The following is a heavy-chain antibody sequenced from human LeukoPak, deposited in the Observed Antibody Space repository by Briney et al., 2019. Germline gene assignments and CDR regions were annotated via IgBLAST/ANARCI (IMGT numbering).Heavy chain of an antibody. D-gene: IGHD3-16*02. CDR2: IHHDGRI. CDR1: GGSIDSTNW. J-gene: IGHJ4*02. V-gene: IGHV4/OR15-8*01. CDR3: ARSHDHLWGNYPDY. Sequence: SETLSLTCDVSGGSIDSTNWWNWVRQPPGEGLEWIREIHHDGRINYNPSLKSRVTLSVDKSKNQFSLRLNSVTAADTAMYYCARSHDHLWGNYPDYWGQGTLVTVSS.